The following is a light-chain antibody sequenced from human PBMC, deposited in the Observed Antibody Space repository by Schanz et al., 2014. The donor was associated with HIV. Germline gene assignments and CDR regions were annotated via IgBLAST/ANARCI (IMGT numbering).Light chain of an antibody. CDR3: QQSYKTPYT. CDR1: QNIGNY. J-gene: IGKJ2*01. CDR2: GTS. Sequence: DIQVTPSPSSLSASVGDRVTITCRASQNIGNYLNWYQQQPGKAPKLLISGTSSLQRGVPSTFSGSGSGTHFTLTISDLRPEDFVSYYCQQSYKTPYTFGQGTKLQI. V-gene: IGKV1-39*01.